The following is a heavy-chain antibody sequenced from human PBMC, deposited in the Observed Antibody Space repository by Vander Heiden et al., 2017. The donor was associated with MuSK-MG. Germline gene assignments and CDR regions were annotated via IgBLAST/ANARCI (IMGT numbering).Heavy chain of an antibody. CDR2: ISGTGGGT. J-gene: IGHJ4*02. CDR3: AKRHCSSSSCYAFDY. CDR1: GFTFSTYD. V-gene: IGHV3-23*01. D-gene: IGHD2-2*01. Sequence: EVQLLESGGGLVQPGGSLRLSCAASGFTFSTYDIPWLRQAPGKGLEWVSIISGTGGGTYYADSVKGRFTASRDTSRNTLYLQMNSLRVEDTAVYYCAKRHCSSSSCYAFDYWGQGTLVTVSS.